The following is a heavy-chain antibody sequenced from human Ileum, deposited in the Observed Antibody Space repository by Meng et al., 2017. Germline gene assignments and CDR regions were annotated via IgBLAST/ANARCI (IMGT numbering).Heavy chain of an antibody. CDR3: ARHGGYYQGF. CDR1: SGSTTSDTY. CDR2: ISHSGST. Sequence: VQLEGADPGLVKPSGTLSLTCAVSSGSTTSDTYWSWVRLPPGKGLEWIGQISHSGSTFYNPSLKSRVTMSVDKSKSQFSLMLTSVTAADTAVYYCARHGGYYQGFWGQGTLVTVSS. V-gene: IGHV4-4*02. D-gene: IGHD4-23*01. J-gene: IGHJ4*02.